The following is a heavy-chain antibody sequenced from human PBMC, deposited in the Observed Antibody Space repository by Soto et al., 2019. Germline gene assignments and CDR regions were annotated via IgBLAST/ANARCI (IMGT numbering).Heavy chain of an antibody. D-gene: IGHD6-19*01. CDR3: ARDREAGYNFYYGMDV. V-gene: IGHV4-4*07. CDR2: VYTSASI. Sequence: SETLSLTCSVSGADINTYSWTWIRQPAGKGLEWIGRVYTSASINYNPSLKGRVTLSVDTSTNQVSLRLASVTAADTAIYYCARDREAGYNFYYGMDVWGQGTTVTVSS. CDR1: GADINTYS. J-gene: IGHJ6*02.